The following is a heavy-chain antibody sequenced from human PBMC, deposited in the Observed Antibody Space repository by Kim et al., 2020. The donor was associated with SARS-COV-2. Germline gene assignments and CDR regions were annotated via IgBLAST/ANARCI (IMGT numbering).Heavy chain of an antibody. D-gene: IGHD4-17*01. CDR3: AREYGPFVGLDM. Sequence: GGSLRLSCAASGFTLSSYGMQWVRQAPGKGLEWLAVIWVDGINKYYADSVKGRFTMSRDNPKNTLYLQMNSLRAEDTAIYYCAREYGPFVGLDMWGQGTMVTISS. J-gene: IGHJ3*02. CDR1: GFTLSSYG. V-gene: IGHV3-33*08. CDR2: IWVDGINK.